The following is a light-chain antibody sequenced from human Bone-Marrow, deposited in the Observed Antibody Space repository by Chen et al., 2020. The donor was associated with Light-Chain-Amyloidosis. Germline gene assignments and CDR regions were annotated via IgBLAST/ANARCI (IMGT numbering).Light chain of an antibody. CDR1: DLPTKY. CDR2: RDT. V-gene: IGLV3-25*03. CDR3: QSADSSGTYEVI. J-gene: IGLJ2*01. Sequence: SYELTQPPSVSVSPGQTARITCSGDDLPTKYAYWYQKKTGQAPVLVIHRDTERPSGISERLSGASSGTTATLTISGVQAEDEADYHCQSADSSGTYEVIFGGGTKLTVL.